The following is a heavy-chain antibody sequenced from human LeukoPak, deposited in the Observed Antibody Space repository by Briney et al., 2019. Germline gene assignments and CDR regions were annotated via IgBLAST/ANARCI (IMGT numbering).Heavy chain of an antibody. J-gene: IGHJ4*02. V-gene: IGHV4-59*01. Sequence: SETLSLTCTVSGGSISSYYWSWIRQPPGKGLEWIGYIYYSGSTNYNPSLKSRVTISVDTSKNQFSLKLSSVTAADTAVYYCVRADRITMVRGVILFDYWRQGTLVTVSS. D-gene: IGHD3-10*01. CDR1: GGSISSYY. CDR3: VRADRITMVRGVILFDY. CDR2: IYYSGST.